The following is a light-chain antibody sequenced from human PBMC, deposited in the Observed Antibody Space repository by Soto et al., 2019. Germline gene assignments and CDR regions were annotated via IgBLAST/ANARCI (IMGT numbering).Light chain of an antibody. CDR3: CSYAGGGSSVV. J-gene: IGLJ2*01. Sequence: QSALTQPASVSGSPGQSITISCTGNSSDVGTFNLVSWYQQHPGRAPQLMIFESNKRPSGVSSRFSGSKSGNTASLTISGLQADDEADYYCCSYAGGGSSVVLGGGTQLTVL. CDR1: SSDVGTFNL. V-gene: IGLV2-23*01. CDR2: ESN.